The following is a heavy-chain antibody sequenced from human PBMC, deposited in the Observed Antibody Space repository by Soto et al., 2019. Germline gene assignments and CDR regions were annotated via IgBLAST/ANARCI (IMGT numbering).Heavy chain of an antibody. D-gene: IGHD2-2*01. Sequence: QVQLVESGGGLVKPGGSLRLSCAASGFTFSDYYMSWIRQAPGKGLEWVSYISSSSSYTNYADSVKGRFTISRDNAKNSLYLQMNSLRAEHAAGDYCGAVVSAAPRSWLDPWGQGTLVHVSS. V-gene: IGHV3-11*06. CDR1: GFTFSDYY. CDR2: ISSSSSYT. J-gene: IGHJ5*02. CDR3: GAVVSAAPRSWLDP.